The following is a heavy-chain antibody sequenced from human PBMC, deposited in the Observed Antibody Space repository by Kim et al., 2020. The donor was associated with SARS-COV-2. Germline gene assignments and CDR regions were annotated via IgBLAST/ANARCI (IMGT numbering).Heavy chain of an antibody. CDR1: GFTFSSYA. J-gene: IGHJ3*02. V-gene: IGHV3-30*04. CDR2: ISYDGSNK. CDR3: ARDSHSSSWYLFSAFDI. D-gene: IGHD6-13*01. Sequence: GGSLRLSCAASGFTFSSYAMHWVRQAPGKGLEWVAVISYDGSNKYYVDSVKGRFTISRDNSKNTLYLQMNSLRAEDTAVYYCARDSHSSSWYLFSAFDIWGQGTMVTVSS.